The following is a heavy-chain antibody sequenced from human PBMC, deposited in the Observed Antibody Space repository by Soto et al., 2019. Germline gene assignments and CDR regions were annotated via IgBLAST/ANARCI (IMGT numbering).Heavy chain of an antibody. V-gene: IGHV1-69*13. D-gene: IGHD3-22*01. CDR2: IIPIFGTA. CDR1: GGTFSSYA. J-gene: IGHJ3*02. Sequence: ASVKVSCKASGGTFSSYAISWVRQAPGQGLEWMGGIIPIFGTANYAQKFQGRVTITADESTSTAYMELSSLRSEDTAVYYCARVPSYYYDSSGNAFDIWGQGTMVTVSS. CDR3: ARVPSYYYDSSGNAFDI.